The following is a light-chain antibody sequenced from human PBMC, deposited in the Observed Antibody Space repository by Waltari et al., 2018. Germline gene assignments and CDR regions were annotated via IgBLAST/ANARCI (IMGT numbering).Light chain of an antibody. V-gene: IGLV2-14*01. J-gene: IGLJ2*01. CDR1: SRDVGGYNY. CDR3: ASYTSTRTVV. Sequence: QSALTQPASVSGSPGLSITISCSGTSRDVGGYNYVPWYQQHPGNAPKLIILDVTRWPSGVSNRFSGSKSGNTASLTIFGLQAEDEADYYCASYTSTRTVVFGGGTRVTVL. CDR2: DVT.